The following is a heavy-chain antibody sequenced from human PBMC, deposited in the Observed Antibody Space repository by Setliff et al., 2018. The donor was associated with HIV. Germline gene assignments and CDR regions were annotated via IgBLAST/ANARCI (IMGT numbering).Heavy chain of an antibody. Sequence: GESLKISCAASGFTFSAYWMHWVRQAPGKGLAWVSRITGGGDTIYADSVKGRFTISRDNNKLYLQMNSLRAEDTAVYYCARDYSGSIDYWGQGTLVTVSS. CDR2: ITGGGDT. CDR3: ARDYSGSIDY. D-gene: IGHD6-19*01. J-gene: IGHJ4*02. V-gene: IGHV3-74*01. CDR1: GFTFSAYW.